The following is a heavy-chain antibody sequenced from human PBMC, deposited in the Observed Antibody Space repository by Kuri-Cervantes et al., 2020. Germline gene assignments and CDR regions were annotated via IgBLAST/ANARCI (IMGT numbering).Heavy chain of an antibody. Sequence: SETLSLTCTVSGGSISSGGYYWSWIRQHPGKGLEWIGYIYYSGSTYYNPSLKSRVTISVDTSKNQFSLKLSSVTAADTAVYYCARLTNWGPYWYFDLWGQGTLVT. CDR1: GGSISSGGYY. J-gene: IGHJ2*01. CDR3: ARLTNWGPYWYFDL. V-gene: IGHV4-31*03. D-gene: IGHD7-27*01. CDR2: IYYSGST.